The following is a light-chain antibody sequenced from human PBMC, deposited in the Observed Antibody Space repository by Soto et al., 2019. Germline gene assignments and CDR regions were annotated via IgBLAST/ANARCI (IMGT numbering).Light chain of an antibody. CDR2: EVN. J-gene: IGLJ3*02. CDR3: CSFVGTSTYWV. Sequence: QSVLTQPASVSGSPGQSITISCTGTNSDVGNYNLVSWYQQHPGKAPKLIIYEVNKRPSGVSNRFSGSKSGTTASLTLSGLQADDEADYYCCSFVGTSTYWVFGGGTKLTVL. CDR1: NSDVGNYNL. V-gene: IGLV2-23*02.